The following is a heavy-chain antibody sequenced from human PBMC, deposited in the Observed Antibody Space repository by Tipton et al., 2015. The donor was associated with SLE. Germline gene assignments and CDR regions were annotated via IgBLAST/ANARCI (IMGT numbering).Heavy chain of an antibody. Sequence: TLSLTCAVYGGSFSGYYWSWIRQPPGKGLEWIGYIYYSGSTNYNPSLKSRVTISVDTSKNQFSLKLSSVTAADTAVYFCAREGYDILTGYHYYYGMDVWGQGTTVTVSS. D-gene: IGHD3-9*01. CDR2: IYYSGST. V-gene: IGHV4-59*01. J-gene: IGHJ6*02. CDR1: GGSFSGYY. CDR3: AREGYDILTGYHYYYGMDV.